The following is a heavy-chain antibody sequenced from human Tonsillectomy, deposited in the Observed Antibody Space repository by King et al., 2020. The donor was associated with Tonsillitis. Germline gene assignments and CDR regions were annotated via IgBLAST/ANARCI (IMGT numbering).Heavy chain of an antibody. CDR1: GFTFSNYG. CDR3: ARDSCGGDCYYFDY. D-gene: IGHD2-21*02. V-gene: IGHV3-33*08. Sequence: VQLVESGGGVVQPGRSLRLSCAASGFTFSNYGMHWVRQAPGKGLEGVAVIWYEGTNKDYTESLKGRFTISRDNSKNTLYLQMNSLRAEDTAVYYCARDSCGGDCYYFDYWGQGTLVTASS. CDR2: IWYEGTNK. J-gene: IGHJ4*02.